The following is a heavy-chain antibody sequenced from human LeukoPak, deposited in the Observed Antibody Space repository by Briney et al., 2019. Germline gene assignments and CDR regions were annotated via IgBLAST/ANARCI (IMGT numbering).Heavy chain of an antibody. CDR3: AKGTERFLEWFWPGDAFDI. J-gene: IGHJ3*02. Sequence: GGSLRLSCAASGFTFSSNGMHWVRQAPGKGLEWVAFIRYDGSNRYYADSVKGRFTISRDNSRNTLYLQMNSLRDEDTAVYYCAKGTERFLEWFWPGDAFDIWGQGTMVTVSS. CDR2: IRYDGSNR. D-gene: IGHD3-3*01. V-gene: IGHV3-30*02. CDR1: GFTFSSNG.